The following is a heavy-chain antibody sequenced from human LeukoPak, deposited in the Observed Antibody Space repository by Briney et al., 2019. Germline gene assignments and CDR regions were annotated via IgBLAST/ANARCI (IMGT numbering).Heavy chain of an antibody. CDR1: GFTFSSYS. J-gene: IGHJ6*02. CDR3: ARELVGSGSYYNNLYYYYGMDV. Sequence: PGGSLRLSCAASGFTFSSYSMNWVRQAPGKGLEWVSSISSSSSYIYYADSVKGRFTISRDNAKNSLYLQMNSLRAEDMAVYYCARELVGSGSYYNNLYYYYGMDVWGQGTTVTVSS. V-gene: IGHV3-21*01. CDR2: ISSSSSYI. D-gene: IGHD3-10*01.